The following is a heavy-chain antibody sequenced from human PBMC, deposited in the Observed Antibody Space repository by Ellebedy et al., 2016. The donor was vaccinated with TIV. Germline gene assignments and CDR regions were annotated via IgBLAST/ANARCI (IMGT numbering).Heavy chain of an antibody. Sequence: SETLSLTXTVSGGSISSYYWSWIRQPPGKGLEWIGYIYYSGSTNYNPSLKSRVTISVDTSKNQFSLKLSSVAAADTAVYYCARAGGYSSGWYSWFDPWGQGTLVTVSS. CDR3: ARAGGYSSGWYSWFDP. V-gene: IGHV4-59*12. CDR1: GGSISSYY. CDR2: IYYSGST. D-gene: IGHD6-19*01. J-gene: IGHJ5*02.